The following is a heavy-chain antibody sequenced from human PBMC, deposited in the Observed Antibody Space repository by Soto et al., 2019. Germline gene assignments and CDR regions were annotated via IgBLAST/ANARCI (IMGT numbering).Heavy chain of an antibody. J-gene: IGHJ5*02. CDR3: ARDSYDSSGYYT. D-gene: IGHD3-22*01. CDR1: GFTFSSYG. Sequence: QVQLVESGGGVVQPGRSLRLSCAASGFTFSSYGMHWVRQAPGKGLEWVAVIWYDGSNKYYADSVKGRFTISRDNFKNTLYLQMNSLRAEDTAVYYCARDSYDSSGYYTWGQGTLVTVSS. CDR2: IWYDGSNK. V-gene: IGHV3-33*01.